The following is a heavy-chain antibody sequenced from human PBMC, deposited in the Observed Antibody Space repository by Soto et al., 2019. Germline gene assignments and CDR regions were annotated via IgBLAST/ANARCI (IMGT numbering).Heavy chain of an antibody. CDR1: GASISNSAYY. J-gene: IGHJ4*02. V-gene: IGHV4-39*01. CDR2: ISYRGST. Sequence: SSETLSLTCTVSGASISNSAYYWGWIRQPPGKGLEWIGTISYRGSTFYKPSLKSQVTISVDTIKNQFSLKLDSVTVADTAVYYCVTFDFSSTYYDHWGQGTLVNVSS. D-gene: IGHD6-13*01. CDR3: VTFDFSSTYYDH.